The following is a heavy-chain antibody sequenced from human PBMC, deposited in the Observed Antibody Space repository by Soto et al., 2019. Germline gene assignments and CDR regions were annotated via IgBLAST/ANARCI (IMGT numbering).Heavy chain of an antibody. V-gene: IGHV4-59*08. CDR3: ARRWGTTFDY. CDR2: IYYSGST. J-gene: IGHJ4*02. D-gene: IGHD3-16*01. Sequence: SETLSLTCTVSGGSISSYYWSWIRQPPGKGLEWIGYIYYSGSTNYNPSLKSRVTISVDTSKNQFSLKLSSVAAADTAVYYCARRWGTTFDYWGQGTLVTVSS. CDR1: GGSISSYY.